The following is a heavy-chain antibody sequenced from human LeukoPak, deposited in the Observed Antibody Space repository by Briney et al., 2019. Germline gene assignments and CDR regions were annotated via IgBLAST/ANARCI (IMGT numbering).Heavy chain of an antibody. J-gene: IGHJ4*02. CDR3: ATDPIVVVPAAITI. V-gene: IGHV1-69*05. CDR1: GGTFSSYA. CDR2: IIPIFGTA. Sequence: SSVKVSCKASGGTFSSYAISWVRQAPGQGLEWMGRIIPIFGTANYAQKFQGRVTITTDESTSTAYMELSSLRSEDTAVYYCATDPIVVVPAAITIWGQGTRVTVSS. D-gene: IGHD2-2*01.